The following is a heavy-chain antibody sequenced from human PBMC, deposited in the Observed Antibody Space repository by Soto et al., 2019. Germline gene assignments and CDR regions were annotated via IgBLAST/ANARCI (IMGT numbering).Heavy chain of an antibody. J-gene: IGHJ4*02. CDR2: INSGGSST. Sequence: EVQLVESGGGLVQPGGSLRVSCAASGFTFSSYWMHWVRQAPGKGLVWVSRINSGGSSTSYADSVKGRFTISRDNAKNTLYLQMNSLRAEDKAIYFCARTGAVAGLHYWGQGTLVTVSS. CDR3: ARTGAVAGLHY. D-gene: IGHD6-19*01. V-gene: IGHV3-74*01. CDR1: GFTFSSYW.